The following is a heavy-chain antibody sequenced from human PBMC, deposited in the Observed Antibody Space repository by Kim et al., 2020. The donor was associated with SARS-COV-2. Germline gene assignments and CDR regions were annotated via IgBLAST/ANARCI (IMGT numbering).Heavy chain of an antibody. Sequence: AHTVEGRFTISRETSQNTLFLQMNSLRAEDTGVYYCAKGGYSSGYGSFDYWGQGTLVTVSS. V-gene: IGHV3-23*01. CDR3: AKGGYSSGYGSFDY. J-gene: IGHJ4*02. D-gene: IGHD5-18*01.